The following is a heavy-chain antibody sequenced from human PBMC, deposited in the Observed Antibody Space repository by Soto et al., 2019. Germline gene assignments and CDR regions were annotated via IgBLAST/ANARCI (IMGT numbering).Heavy chain of an antibody. J-gene: IGHJ3*02. Sequence: ASVKVSCKASGYTFTSYAMHWVRQAPGQRLEWMGWINAGNGNTKYSQKFQGRVTITRDTSASTAYMELSSLRSEDTAVYYCAREEDIVVVPAATAPGVFAIWGQGTMVTVSS. CDR3: AREEDIVVVPAATAPGVFAI. V-gene: IGHV1-3*01. CDR2: INAGNGNT. D-gene: IGHD2-2*01. CDR1: GYTFTSYA.